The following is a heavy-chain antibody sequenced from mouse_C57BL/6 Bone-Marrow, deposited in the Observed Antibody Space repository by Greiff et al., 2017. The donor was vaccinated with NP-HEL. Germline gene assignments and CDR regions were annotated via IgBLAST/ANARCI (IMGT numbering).Heavy chain of an antibody. J-gene: IGHJ3*01. CDR2: LSYDGSN. V-gene: IGHV3-6*01. CDR1: GYSIISGYY. Sequence: EVQLQESGPGLVKPSQSLSLTCSVTGYSIISGYYWDWIRQFPGNKLEWMAYLSYDGSNNYHPSLKNRISITRDISKNQFFLKLTSVTTEDTATYYCAREGGYYGSPFAYWGQGTLVTVSA. D-gene: IGHD1-1*01. CDR3: AREGGYYGSPFAY.